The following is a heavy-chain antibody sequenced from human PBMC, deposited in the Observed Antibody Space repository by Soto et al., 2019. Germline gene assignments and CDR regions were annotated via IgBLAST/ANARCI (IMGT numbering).Heavy chain of an antibody. V-gene: IGHV3-33*01. D-gene: IGHD3-10*01. Sequence: GGSLRLSCAASGFTFSSYGMHWVRQAPGKGLEWVAVIWYDGSNKYYADSVKGRFTISRNNSKNTLYLQMNSLRAEDTAVYYCAREGEIGTLLWFGEPSYGMDVWGQGTTVTVSS. CDR3: AREGEIGTLLWFGEPSYGMDV. CDR2: IWYDGSNK. J-gene: IGHJ6*02. CDR1: GFTFSSYG.